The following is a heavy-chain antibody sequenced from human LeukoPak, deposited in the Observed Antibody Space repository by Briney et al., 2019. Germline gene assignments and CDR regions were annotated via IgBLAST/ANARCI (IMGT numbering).Heavy chain of an antibody. CDR2: MNPNSGNT. Sequence: ASVKVSCKASGYTFTSYDINWVRQATGQGLEWMGWMNPNSGNTGYAQKFQGRVTMTRNTSISTAYMELSSLRSEDTAVYYCARILTCYLYCGMEVWGQGNRATVSS. CDR3: ARILTCYLYCGMEV. J-gene: IGHJ6*02. CDR1: GYTFTSYD. D-gene: IGHD3-9*01. V-gene: IGHV1-8*01.